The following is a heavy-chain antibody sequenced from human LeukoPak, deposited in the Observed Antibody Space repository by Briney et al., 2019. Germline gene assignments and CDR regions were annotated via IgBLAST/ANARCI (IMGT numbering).Heavy chain of an antibody. V-gene: IGHV3-11*01. CDR3: ARDSPPMVRGWDY. J-gene: IGHJ4*02. Sequence: LGGSLRLSCAASGFTFSDYYMSWIRQAPGKGLEWVSYISSSSSTIYYADSVKGRFTISRDNAKNSLYLQMNSLRAEDTAVYYCARDSPPMVRGWDYWGQGTLVTVSS. CDR1: GFTFSDYY. D-gene: IGHD3-10*01. CDR2: ISSSSSTI.